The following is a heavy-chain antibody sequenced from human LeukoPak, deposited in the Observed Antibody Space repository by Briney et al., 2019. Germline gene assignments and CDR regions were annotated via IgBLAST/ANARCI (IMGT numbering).Heavy chain of an antibody. V-gene: IGHV4-59*11. D-gene: IGHD3-16*02. Sequence: PSETLSLTCTISGGSISNHYWSWIRQPPGKGLEWIGYIYYSGSTKYSPSLQSRVTISVDTSKNQFSLKLSSVSAADTAVYYCARGLYNLDYFDYWGQGTLVTVSS. CDR1: GGSISNHY. J-gene: IGHJ4*02. CDR2: IYYSGST. CDR3: ARGLYNLDYFDY.